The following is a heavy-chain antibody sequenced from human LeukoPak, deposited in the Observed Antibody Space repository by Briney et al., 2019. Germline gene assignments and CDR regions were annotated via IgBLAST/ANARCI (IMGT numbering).Heavy chain of an antibody. D-gene: IGHD6-6*01. CDR1: GGTFSSYA. V-gene: IGHV1-69*06. J-gene: IGHJ4*02. Sequence: SVKVSCKASGGTFSSYAISWVRQAPGQGLEWMGGIIPIFGTANYAQKFQGRVTITADKSTSTAYMELSSLRSEDTAVYYCARDRRGIAARAREPNFDYWGQGTLVTVSS. CDR2: IIPIFGTA. CDR3: ARDRRGIAARAREPNFDY.